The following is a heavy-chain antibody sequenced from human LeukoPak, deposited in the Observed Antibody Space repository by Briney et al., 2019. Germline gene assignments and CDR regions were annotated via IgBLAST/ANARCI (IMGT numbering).Heavy chain of an antibody. CDR1: GYSFTSYW. CDR2: ISSSSGTI. CDR3: ARGGYYFDY. V-gene: IGHV3-48*04. D-gene: IGHD3-10*01. J-gene: IGHJ4*02. Sequence: GESLKISCKGSGYSFTSYWIGWVRQAPGKGLEWVSYISSSSGTIYYADSVKGRFTISRDNAKNSLYLQVNSLRAEDTAVYYCARGGYYFDYWGQGTLVTVSS.